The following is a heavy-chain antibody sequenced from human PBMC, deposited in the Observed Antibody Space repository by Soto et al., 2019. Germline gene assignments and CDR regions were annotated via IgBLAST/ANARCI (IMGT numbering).Heavy chain of an antibody. CDR3: ARIGMEMATKNEGWFDP. D-gene: IGHD5-12*01. CDR1: GGTFSSYA. V-gene: IGHV1-69*12. CDR2: IIPIFGTA. Sequence: QVQLVQSGAEVKKPGSSVKVSCKASGGTFSSYAISWVRQAPGQGLEWMGGIIPIFGTANYAQKFQGRVTNTADESTSTAYMELRSLRSEDPGVYYCARIGMEMATKNEGWFDPWGQGNLVTVSS. J-gene: IGHJ5*02.